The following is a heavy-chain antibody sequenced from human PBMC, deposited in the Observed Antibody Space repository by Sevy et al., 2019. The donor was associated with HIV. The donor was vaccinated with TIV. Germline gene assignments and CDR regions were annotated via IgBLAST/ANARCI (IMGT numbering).Heavy chain of an antibody. CDR1: GISFTTSG. CDR2: ISYHGRDK. V-gene: IGHV3-30*18. J-gene: IGHJ6*02. Sequence: GGCLRLSCIVSGISFTTSGMHWVRQAPGKGLEWVAVISYHGRDKFYAESVKGRSTISRDNSKNMLYLQMNSMRAEDTGVYYCAKDFTGYNGMDVWGQGTMVTVSS. D-gene: IGHD3-9*01. CDR3: AKDFTGYNGMDV.